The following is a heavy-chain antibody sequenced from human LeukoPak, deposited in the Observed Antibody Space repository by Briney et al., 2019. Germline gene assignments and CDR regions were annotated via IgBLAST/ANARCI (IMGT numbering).Heavy chain of an antibody. D-gene: IGHD5-18*01. J-gene: IGHJ6*03. Sequence: GSLRLSCAASGFTFSSYWMSWVRQAPGKGLEWIGYIYYSGSTNYNPSLESRVTISVDTSKNQFSLKLSSVTAADTAVYYCARTTEGGYTYDYFYYYYMDVWGKGTTVTISS. V-gene: IGHV4-59*01. CDR1: GFTFSSYW. CDR3: ARTTEGGYTYDYFYYYYMDV. CDR2: IYYSGST.